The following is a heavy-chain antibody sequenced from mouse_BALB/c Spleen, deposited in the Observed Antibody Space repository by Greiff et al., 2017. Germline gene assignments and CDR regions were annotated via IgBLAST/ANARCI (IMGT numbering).Heavy chain of an antibody. D-gene: IGHD1-1*01. J-gene: IGHJ3*01. CDR2: ISSGSSTI. V-gene: IGHV5-17*02. CDR1: GFTFSSFG. CDR3: YGGFAY. Sequence: EVQVVESGGGLVQPGGSRKLSCAASGFTFSSFGMHWVRQAPEKGLEWVAYISSGSSTIYYADTVKGRFTISRDNPKNTLFLQMTSLRSEDTAMYYCYGGFAYWGQGTLVTVSA.